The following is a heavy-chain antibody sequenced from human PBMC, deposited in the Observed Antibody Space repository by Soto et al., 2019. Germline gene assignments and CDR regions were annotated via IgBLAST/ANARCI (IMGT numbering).Heavy chain of an antibody. D-gene: IGHD3-22*01. CDR3: ARDSSGYYDFDY. CDR1: GGTFSSYA. J-gene: IGHJ4*02. V-gene: IGHV1-69*06. CDR2: IIPIFGTA. Sequence: ASVKVSCKASGGTFSSYAISWVRQAPGQGLEWMGGIIPIFGTANYAQKFQGRVTITADKSTSTAYMELSSLRSEDTAVYYCARDSSGYYDFDYWGQGTLVTVSS.